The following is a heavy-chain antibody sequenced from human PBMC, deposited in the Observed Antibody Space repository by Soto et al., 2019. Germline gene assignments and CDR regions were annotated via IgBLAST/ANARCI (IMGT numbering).Heavy chain of an antibody. CDR1: GGSVSSGTYY. D-gene: IGHD1-7*01. V-gene: IGHV4-61*01. CDR2: IYYSGST. CDR3: ARETFTGNYTGYYYYYGMDV. Sequence: SETLSLTCTVSGGSVSSGTYYWSWIRQPPGKGLEWIGYIYYSGSTNYNPSLKSRVTISVDTSKNQFSLKLSSVTAADTAVYYCARETFTGNYTGYYYYYGMDVWGQGTTVTVSS. J-gene: IGHJ6*02.